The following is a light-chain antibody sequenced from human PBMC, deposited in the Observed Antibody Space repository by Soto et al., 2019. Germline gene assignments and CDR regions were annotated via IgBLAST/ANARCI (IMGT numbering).Light chain of an antibody. CDR1: SSDVGSCNC. Sequence: QAVVTQPASVSGSPGQSITISCTGTSSDVGSCNCVSWYQQHPGKAPTLIIYEVNKRPSGVSNRFYGSKSGNTASLTISGLQAEDEADYYCCSSVGSPNWVFGGGTKLTVL. CDR2: EVN. J-gene: IGLJ3*02. CDR3: CSSVGSPNWV. V-gene: IGLV2-23*02.